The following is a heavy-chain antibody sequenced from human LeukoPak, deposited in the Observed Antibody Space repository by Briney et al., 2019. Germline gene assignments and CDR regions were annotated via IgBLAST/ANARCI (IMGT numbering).Heavy chain of an antibody. CDR2: ISSSSSYI. Sequence: PGGSLRLSCAAPGFTFSSYSMNWVRQAPGKGLEWVSSISSSSSYIYYADSVKGRFTISRDNAKNSLYLQMNSLRAEDTAVYYCARDLGPWAAAGIDYWGQGTLVTVSS. J-gene: IGHJ4*02. V-gene: IGHV3-21*01. CDR1: GFTFSSYS. CDR3: ARDLGPWAAAGIDY. D-gene: IGHD6-13*01.